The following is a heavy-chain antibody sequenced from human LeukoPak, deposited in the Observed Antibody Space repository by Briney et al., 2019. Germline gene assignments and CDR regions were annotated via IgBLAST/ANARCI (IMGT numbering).Heavy chain of an antibody. CDR1: GFTFSSYA. D-gene: IGHD4-23*01. Sequence: GGSLRLSCAASGFTFSSYAMSWVRQAPGKGLEWVAVIWYDGSNTYYADSVKGRLTISRDNFKNTLYLQMNSLRAEDTAVYYCARAYDGGNSPFDYWGQGILVTVSS. CDR3: ARAYDGGNSPFDY. CDR2: IWYDGSNT. J-gene: IGHJ4*02. V-gene: IGHV3-33*08.